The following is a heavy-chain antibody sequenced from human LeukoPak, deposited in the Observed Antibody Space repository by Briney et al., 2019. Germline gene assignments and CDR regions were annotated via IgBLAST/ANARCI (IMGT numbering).Heavy chain of an antibody. Sequence: GGSLRLSCAASGFTFDDYAMHWVRQAPGKGLEWVAVISYDGSNKYYADSVKGRFTISRDNSKNTLYLQMNSLRAEDTAVYYCARDEGYDILTGYLFDYWGQGTLVTVSS. CDR1: GFTFDDYA. D-gene: IGHD3-9*01. V-gene: IGHV3-30-3*01. J-gene: IGHJ4*02. CDR2: ISYDGSNK. CDR3: ARDEGYDILTGYLFDY.